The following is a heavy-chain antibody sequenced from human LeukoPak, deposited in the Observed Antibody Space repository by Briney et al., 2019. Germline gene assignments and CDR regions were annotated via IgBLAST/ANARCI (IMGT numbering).Heavy chain of an antibody. Sequence: GGSLRLSCAASGFTFSSYEMNWVRQAPGKGLEWVSYISSSGSTIYYADSVKGRFTISRDNAKNSLYLQMNSLRAEDTAVYYCARHGGISGYDYFDYWGQGTLVTVSS. CDR3: ARHGGISGYDYFDY. V-gene: IGHV3-48*03. J-gene: IGHJ4*02. D-gene: IGHD5-12*01. CDR2: ISSSGSTI. CDR1: GFTFSSYE.